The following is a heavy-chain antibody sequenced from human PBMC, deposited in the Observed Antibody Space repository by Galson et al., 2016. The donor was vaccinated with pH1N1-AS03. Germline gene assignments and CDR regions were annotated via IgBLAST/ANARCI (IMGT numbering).Heavy chain of an antibody. V-gene: IGHV4-39*01. CDR3: ARQAEGRMLTLRHRYFDF. CDR2: VSFSGTT. J-gene: IGHJ2*01. CDR1: GGSINISPYN. Sequence: SETLSLTCSVFGGSINISPYNWGWIRQSPGKGLEWLGSVSFSGTTYYNPSLKSRVSTSMDTSENQISLTLSSVTATDTAVYYCARQAEGRMLTLRHRYFDFWGRGIRVTVSS. D-gene: IGHD1-14*01.